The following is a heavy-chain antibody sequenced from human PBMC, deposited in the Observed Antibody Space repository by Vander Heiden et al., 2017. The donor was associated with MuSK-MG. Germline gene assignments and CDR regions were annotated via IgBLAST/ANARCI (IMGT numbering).Heavy chain of an antibody. D-gene: IGHD3-10*01. Sequence: EVQLVESGGGLVKPGGSLRLSCAASGFTFNTYRMNWVRQAPGKGLEWVSSISSSSGYIYYADSVKGRFTISRDNAKNSLYLQMNSLGAEDTAVYYCTRVYGIKGAVYYYSAMDVWGQGTTVTVSS. CDR3: TRVYGIKGAVYYYSAMDV. V-gene: IGHV3-21*01. CDR2: ISSSSGYI. CDR1: GFTFNTYR. J-gene: IGHJ6*02.